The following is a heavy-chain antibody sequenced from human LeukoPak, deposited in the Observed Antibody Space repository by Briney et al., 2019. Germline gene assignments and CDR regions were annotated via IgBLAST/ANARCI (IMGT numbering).Heavy chain of an antibody. V-gene: IGHV3-23*01. J-gene: IGHJ4*02. D-gene: IGHD3-3*01. CDR1: GFTFSSYA. Sequence: GGSLRLSCAASGFTFSSYAMSWVRQAPGKGLEWVSAISDRGGSTYYADTVKGRFTISRDNSKNTLYLQMNSLRAEDTAVYYCAKSNYDFWSGYSRGWFDYWGQGTLVTVSS. CDR2: ISDRGGST. CDR3: AKSNYDFWSGYSRGWFDY.